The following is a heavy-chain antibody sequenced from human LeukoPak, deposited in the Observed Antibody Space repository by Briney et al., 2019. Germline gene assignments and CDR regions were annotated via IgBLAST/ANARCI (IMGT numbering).Heavy chain of an antibody. CDR1: GFTFSGYG. CDR3: ARNARDSVFDL. J-gene: IGHJ3*01. Sequence: GGSLGLSCAASGFTFSGYGMHWVRQAPGKGLEWVAVILPDGSDKYYADSVTGRFTISRDNSKNTLYLQMNSLRADDTAVYYCARNARDSVFDLWGQGTMVTVSS. V-gene: IGHV3-33*08. CDR2: ILPDGSDK.